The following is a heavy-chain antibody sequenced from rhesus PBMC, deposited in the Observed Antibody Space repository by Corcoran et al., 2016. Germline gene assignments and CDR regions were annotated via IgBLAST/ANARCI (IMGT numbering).Heavy chain of an antibody. CDR3: TREQLELFLASLDV. CDR2: INPSNGKT. J-gene: IGHJ5-2*02. D-gene: IGHD1-1*01. CDR1: GYTFPSYY. V-gene: IGHV1S9*01. Sequence: QVQLVQSGAEVKKPGASVTLSCKASGYTFPSYYLPWVRQAPGTVREWRGWINPSNGKTSYAQKFQGRGTMTRDTSTSTAYMELSSLRSEDTAVYYCTREQLELFLASLDVWGRGVLVTVSS.